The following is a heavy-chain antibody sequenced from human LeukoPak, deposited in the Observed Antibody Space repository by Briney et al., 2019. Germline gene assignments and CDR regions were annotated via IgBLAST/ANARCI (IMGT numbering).Heavy chain of an antibody. CDR1: GYTLTELS. CDR3: ATVEEGEGGAFDI. D-gene: IGHD1-26*01. V-gene: IGHV1-24*01. J-gene: IGHJ3*02. CDR2: FDPEDGET. Sequence: ASVKVSCRVSGYTLTELSMHWVRQAPGKGLEWMGGFDPEDGETIYAQKFQGRVTMTEDTSTDTAYMELSSLRSEDTAVYYCATVEEGEGGAFDIWGQGTMVTVSS.